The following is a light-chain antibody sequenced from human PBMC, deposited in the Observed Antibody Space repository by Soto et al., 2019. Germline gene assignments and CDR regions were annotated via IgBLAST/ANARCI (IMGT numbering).Light chain of an antibody. CDR2: GNI. J-gene: IGLJ3*02. CDR3: QSYDTSLSGWV. Sequence: QAVVTQPPSVSGTPGQKVTISCAGSSSNNGTGYDVQWYRQLPGTAPKLLIFGNIHRPSGVPDRFSGSKSGTSASLAIAGLQAEDEADYYCQSYDTSLSGWVFGGGTKLTVL. CDR1: SSNNGTGYD. V-gene: IGLV1-40*01.